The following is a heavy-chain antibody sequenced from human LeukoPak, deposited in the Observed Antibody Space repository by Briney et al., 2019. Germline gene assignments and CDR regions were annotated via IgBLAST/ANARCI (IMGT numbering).Heavy chain of an antibody. CDR2: MNPNSGNT. CDR1: GYTFTSYD. Sequence: GASVKVSCKASGYTFTSYDINWVRQATGQGLEWMGWMNPNSGNTGYAQKFQGRVTMTRNTSISTAYMELSSLRSEDTAAYYCARVVGYSSSWYSPRYYYGMDVWGQGTTVTVSS. J-gene: IGHJ6*02. CDR3: ARVVGYSSSWYSPRYYYGMDV. D-gene: IGHD6-13*01. V-gene: IGHV1-8*01.